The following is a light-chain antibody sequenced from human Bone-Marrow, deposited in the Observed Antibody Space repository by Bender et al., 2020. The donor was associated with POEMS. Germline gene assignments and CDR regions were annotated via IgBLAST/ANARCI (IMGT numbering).Light chain of an antibody. CDR1: SINVGTYKL. Sequence: QSALTQPASVSGSPGQSITISCTRTSINVGTYKLVSWYQHHPGKAPKLIIYEDTKRPSGVSNRFSGSKSGNTASLTISGLQAEDETDYYCCSYGSTPPYVFGTGTKVTVL. V-gene: IGLV2-23*01. CDR2: EDT. CDR3: CSYGSTPPYV. J-gene: IGLJ1*01.